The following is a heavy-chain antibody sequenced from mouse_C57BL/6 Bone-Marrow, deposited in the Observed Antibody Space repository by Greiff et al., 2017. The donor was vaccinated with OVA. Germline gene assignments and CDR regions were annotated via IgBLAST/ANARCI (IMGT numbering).Heavy chain of an antibody. D-gene: IGHD1-1*01. J-gene: IGHJ4*01. CDR2: IYPGSGNT. Sequence: QVQLKQSGAELVRPGASVKLSCKASGYTFTDYYINWVKQRPGQGLEWIARIYPGSGNTYYNEKFKGKAKLTAEKSSSTAYMQLSSLTSEDSVVYFCARADYYGSSYDAMDYWGQGTSVTVSS. CDR1: GYTFTDYY. V-gene: IGHV1-76*01. CDR3: ARADYYGSSYDAMDY.